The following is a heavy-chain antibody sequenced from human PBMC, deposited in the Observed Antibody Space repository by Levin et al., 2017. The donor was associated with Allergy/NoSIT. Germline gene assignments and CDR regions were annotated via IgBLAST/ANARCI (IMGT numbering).Heavy chain of an antibody. V-gene: IGHV3-48*01. CDR1: GFTFSSYS. Sequence: VASVKVSCAASGFTFSSYSMNWVRQAPGKGLEWVSYISSSSSSIYYADSVKGRFTISRDNAKNSLYLQMNSLRAEDTAVYYCAREHYDILTAYPSDAFDIWGQGTMVTVSS. CDR3: AREHYDILTAYPSDAFDI. D-gene: IGHD3-9*01. CDR2: ISSSSSSI. J-gene: IGHJ3*02.